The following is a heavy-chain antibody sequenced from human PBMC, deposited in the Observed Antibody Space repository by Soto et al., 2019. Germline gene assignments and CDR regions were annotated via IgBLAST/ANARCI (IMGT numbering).Heavy chain of an antibody. V-gene: IGHV3-21*01. Sequence: PGGSLRLSCAASGFTFSTYSINWVRQAPGKGLERVSSISSSSSYIYYADSVKGRFTISRDNAKNSLYLQMNSLRAEDTAVYYCARESEIYFDYWGQGTLVTVSS. CDR2: ISSSSSYI. CDR3: ARESEIYFDY. CDR1: GFTFSTYS. J-gene: IGHJ4*02.